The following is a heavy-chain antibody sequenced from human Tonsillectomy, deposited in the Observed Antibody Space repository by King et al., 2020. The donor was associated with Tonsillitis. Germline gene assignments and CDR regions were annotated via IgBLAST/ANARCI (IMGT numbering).Heavy chain of an antibody. CDR2: ISAYNGNT. D-gene: IGHD3-22*01. CDR3: ARDAPDYYDSSGYYHFDY. V-gene: IGHV1-18*01. CDR1: GYTFTSYG. J-gene: IGHJ4*02. Sequence: QLVQSGAEVKNPGASVKVSCKASGYTFTSYGISWVRQAPGQGLEWMGWISAYNGNTNYAQKLQGRVTMTTDTSTSTAYMELRSLRSDDTAVYYCARDAPDYYDSSGYYHFDYWGQGTLVTVSS.